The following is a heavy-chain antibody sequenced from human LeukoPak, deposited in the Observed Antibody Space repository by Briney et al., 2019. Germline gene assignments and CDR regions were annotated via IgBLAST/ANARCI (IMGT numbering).Heavy chain of an antibody. J-gene: IGHJ4*02. CDR2: INPNSGDA. Sequence: ASVKVSCKASGYTFTGYYMHWVRQAPGQGPEWMGWINPNSGDANYAQKFQGRVTMTRDTSISTAYMEMSRLRSDDTAVYYCARYGRFGESFDYWGQGTLVTVSS. CDR1: GYTFTGYY. D-gene: IGHD3-10*01. CDR3: ARYGRFGESFDY. V-gene: IGHV1-2*02.